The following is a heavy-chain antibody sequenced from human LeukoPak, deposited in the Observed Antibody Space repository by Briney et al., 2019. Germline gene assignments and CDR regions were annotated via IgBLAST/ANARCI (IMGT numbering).Heavy chain of an antibody. D-gene: IGHD1-14*01. CDR2: IRYDGSDK. CDR1: GFTFSSYA. Sequence: GGSLRLSCAASGFTFSSYAMHWVRQAPGKGLVWVAFIRYDGSDKYYAESVKGRFTISRDNSKNTLYLQMNSLRAEDTAVYYCARGTLNIPGEHGAFDYWGQGTLVTVSS. J-gene: IGHJ4*02. V-gene: IGHV3-30*02. CDR3: ARGTLNIPGEHGAFDY.